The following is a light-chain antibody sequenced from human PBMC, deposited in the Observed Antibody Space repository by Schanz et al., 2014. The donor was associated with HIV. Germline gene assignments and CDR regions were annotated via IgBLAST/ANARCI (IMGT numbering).Light chain of an antibody. V-gene: IGLV1-40*01. CDR2: DNT. J-gene: IGLJ2*01. Sequence: QSVLTQPPSVSAAPGQRVTISCTGSSSNIGADYDVHWYQLLPGTAPKLLIFDNTNRPSGVPARFSGSKSGSSASLAISGLQDEDEADYYCSSYTNTGTMLFGGGTKLTVL. CDR3: SSYTNTGTML. CDR1: SSNIGADYD.